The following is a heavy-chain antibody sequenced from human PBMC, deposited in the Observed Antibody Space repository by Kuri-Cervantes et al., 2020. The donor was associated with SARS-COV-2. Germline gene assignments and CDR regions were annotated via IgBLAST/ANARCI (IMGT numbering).Heavy chain of an antibody. Sequence: GESLKISCAASGFTFSDYDMHWVRQAPGKGLEWVAFIWYDGRNTYYTGSVKGRFTISRDNSKNMLYLEMSSLRAEDTAVYYCARKHSMDVWGTGTVVTVSS. CDR1: GFTFSDYD. CDR2: IWYDGRNT. V-gene: IGHV3-33*08. J-gene: IGHJ6*03. CDR3: ARKHSMDV.